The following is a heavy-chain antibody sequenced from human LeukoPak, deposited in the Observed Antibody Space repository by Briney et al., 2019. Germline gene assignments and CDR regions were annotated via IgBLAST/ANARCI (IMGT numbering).Heavy chain of an antibody. CDR2: IYYSGST. V-gene: IGHV4-39*01. Sequence: SETLSLTCTVSGGSISSSSYYWGWIHQPPGKGLEWIGSIYYSGSTYYNPSLKSRVTISVDTSKNQFSLKLSSVTAADTAVYYCASVNFWSGSVFDYWGQGTLVTVSS. CDR1: GGSISSSSYY. J-gene: IGHJ4*02. CDR3: ASVNFWSGSVFDY. D-gene: IGHD3-3*01.